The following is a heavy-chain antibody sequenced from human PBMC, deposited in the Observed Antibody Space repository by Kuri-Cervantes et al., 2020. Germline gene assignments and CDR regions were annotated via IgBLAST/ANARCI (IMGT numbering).Heavy chain of an antibody. Sequence: GESLKISCAASGFTFSSYAMHWVRQAPGKGLEWVAVISYDGSNKYYADSVKGRFTISRDNSKNTLYLQMNSLRAEDTAVYYCARGKSIAARRACSHWFDPWGQGTLVTVSS. CDR2: ISYDGSNK. V-gene: IGHV3-30-3*01. J-gene: IGHJ5*02. CDR3: ARGKSIAARRACSHWFDP. D-gene: IGHD6-6*01. CDR1: GFTFSSYA.